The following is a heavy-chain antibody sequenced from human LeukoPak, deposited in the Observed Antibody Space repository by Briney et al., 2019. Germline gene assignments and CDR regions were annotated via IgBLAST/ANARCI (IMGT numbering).Heavy chain of an antibody. CDR1: EFSVSHSY. J-gene: IGHJ4*02. CDR3: ARETGYSTSWYAYYFDY. CDR2: IHSDGTT. D-gene: IGHD6-13*01. Sequence: GGSLRLSCAASEFSVSHSYMSWVRQAPGKGLEWVSVIHSDGTTHYADSVKGRFTISRDNSKNTLYLQMNSLRVEDTAMYYCARETGYSTSWYAYYFDYWGQGTLVTVAS. V-gene: IGHV3-53*01.